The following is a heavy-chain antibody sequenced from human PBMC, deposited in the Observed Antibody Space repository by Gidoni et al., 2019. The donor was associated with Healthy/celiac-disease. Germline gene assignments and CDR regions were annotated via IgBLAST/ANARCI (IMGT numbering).Heavy chain of an antibody. Sequence: QITLKESGPTLVTPTQTLTLTCTFSGFSLSTSGVGVGWIRQPPGKDLEWLALFYWNDDKRYSPSQKSRLTINKDTSKNQVVLTMTNMDPVDTATYYWAHRRNCSSTSCYTGGFDYWGQGTLVTVSS. CDR2: FYWNDDK. D-gene: IGHD2-2*02. V-gene: IGHV2-5*01. CDR3: AHRRNCSSTSCYTGGFDY. J-gene: IGHJ4*02. CDR1: GFSLSTSGVG.